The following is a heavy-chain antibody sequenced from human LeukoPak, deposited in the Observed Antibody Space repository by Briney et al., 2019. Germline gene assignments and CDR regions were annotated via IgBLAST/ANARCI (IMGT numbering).Heavy chain of an antibody. V-gene: IGHV4-39*07. Sequence: SETLSLTCTVSGGSISSSSYYWGWIRQPPGKGLEWIGSIYYSGSTNYNPSLKSRVTISVDTSKNQFSLKLSSVTAADTAVYYCAGLRPYYYDSSGYWFDYWGQGTLVTVSS. CDR3: AGLRPYYYDSSGYWFDY. CDR1: GGSISSSSYY. J-gene: IGHJ4*02. D-gene: IGHD3-22*01. CDR2: IYYSGST.